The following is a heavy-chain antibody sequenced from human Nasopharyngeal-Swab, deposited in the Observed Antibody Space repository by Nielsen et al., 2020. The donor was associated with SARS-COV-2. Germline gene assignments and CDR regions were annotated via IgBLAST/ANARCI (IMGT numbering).Heavy chain of an antibody. D-gene: IGHD3-22*01. CDR2: IWYDGSNK. CDR1: RVTFSSYG. CDR3: ARDGGAYYDSSGYSGAYFDY. V-gene: IGHV3-33*01. Sequence: LTCAASRVTFSSYGMHVVRQAPGKGLERVAVIWYDGSNKYYADPAKGRFPISRDNSKNTLYLQMTSLRAEDTAVYYCARDGGAYYDSSGYSGAYFDYWGQGTLVTVSS. J-gene: IGHJ4*02.